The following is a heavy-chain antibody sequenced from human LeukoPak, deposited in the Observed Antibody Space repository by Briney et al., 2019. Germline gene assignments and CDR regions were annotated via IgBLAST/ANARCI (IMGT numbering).Heavy chain of an antibody. D-gene: IGHD1-1*01. CDR2: IDSDGRIT. CDR3: ARDYNWNPPDY. V-gene: IGHV3-74*01. J-gene: IGHJ4*02. Sequence: GGSLRLSCAASGFTFSSHWMHWVRQVPGKGLVWVSRIDSDGRITTYADSVKGRFTISRVNAKNTLYLQMNTLRDEDTAVYYCARDYNWNPPDYWGQGTLVTVSS. CDR1: GFTFSSHW.